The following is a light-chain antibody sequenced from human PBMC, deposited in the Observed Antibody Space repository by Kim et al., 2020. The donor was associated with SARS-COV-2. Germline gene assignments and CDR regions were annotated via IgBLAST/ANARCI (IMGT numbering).Light chain of an antibody. CDR1: SSNIGTDYD. V-gene: IGLV1-40*01. Sequence: QRVTISCSGSSSNIGTDYDVHWYQQLPGRAPKPLIFDNINRPSGVPDRFSASKSGTSASLVITGLQAEDEADYYCQSYDSRLRGSVFGGGTKVTVL. J-gene: IGLJ3*02. CDR2: DNI. CDR3: QSYDSRLRGSV.